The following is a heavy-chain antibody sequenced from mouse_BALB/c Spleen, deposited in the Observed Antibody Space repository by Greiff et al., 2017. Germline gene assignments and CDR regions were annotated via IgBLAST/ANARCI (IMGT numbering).Heavy chain of an antibody. CDR2: ISSGGSYT. J-gene: IGHJ2*01. CDR3: ARGRNWVDY. D-gene: IGHD4-1*01. V-gene: IGHV5-9-4*01. Sequence: EVQLVESGGGLVKPGGSLKLSCAASGFTFSSYAMSWVRQSPEKRLEWVAEISSGGSYTYYPDTVTGRFTISRDNAKNTLYLEMSSLRSEDTAMYYCARGRNWVDYWGQGTTLTVSS. CDR1: GFTFSSYA.